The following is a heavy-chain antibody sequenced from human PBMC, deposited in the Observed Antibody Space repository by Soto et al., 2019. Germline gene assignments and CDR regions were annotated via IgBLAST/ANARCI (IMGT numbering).Heavy chain of an antibody. Sequence: PXESLNISCKGSGYSFASYWIGWVRQMPGKGLEWMGIIYPGDSDTRYSPSFQGQVAFSADKSISTAYLQWSGLKASDTAIYYCARRLSTGWFFDFWGQGTLVTVSS. CDR1: GYSFASYW. D-gene: IGHD6-19*01. CDR3: ARRLSTGWFFDF. CDR2: IYPGDSDT. J-gene: IGHJ4*02. V-gene: IGHV5-51*01.